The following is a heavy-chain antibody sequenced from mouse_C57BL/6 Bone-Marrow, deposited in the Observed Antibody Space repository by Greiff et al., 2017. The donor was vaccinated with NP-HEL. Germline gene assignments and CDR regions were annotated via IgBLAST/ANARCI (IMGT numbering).Heavy chain of an antibody. CDR3: ARYDYYGSSSWFAY. D-gene: IGHD1-1*01. CDR1: GYTFTSYW. J-gene: IGHJ3*01. V-gene: IGHV1-55*01. CDR2: IYPGSGST. Sequence: QVQLQQPGAELVKPGASVKMSCKASGYTFTSYWITWVKQRPGQGLEWIGDIYPGSGSTNYNEKFKSKATLTVDTSSSPAYMQLSSLTSEDSAVYYCARYDYYGSSSWFAYWGQGTLVTVSA.